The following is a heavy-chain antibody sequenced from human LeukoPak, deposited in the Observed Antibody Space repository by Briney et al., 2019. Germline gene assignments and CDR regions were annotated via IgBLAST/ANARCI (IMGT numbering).Heavy chain of an antibody. CDR1: GFTLRSYT. V-gene: IGHV3-30*02. D-gene: IGHD6-13*01. J-gene: IGHJ3*02. CDR2: IRYDGSNK. CDR3: AKDRRYSSSWYWAFDI. Sequence: GGSLRLSCAASGFTLRSYTMNWVRQAPGKGLEWVAFIRYDGSNKYYADSVKGRFTISRDNSKNTLYLQMNSLRAEDTAVYYCAKDRRYSSSWYWAFDIWGQGTMVTVSS.